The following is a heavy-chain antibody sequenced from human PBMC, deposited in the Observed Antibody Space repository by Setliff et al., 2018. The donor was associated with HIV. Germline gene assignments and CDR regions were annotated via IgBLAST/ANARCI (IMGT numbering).Heavy chain of an antibody. D-gene: IGHD3-9*01. CDR2: ITGGSGNT. CDR3: ARDGGDILTGFYRRGPFDY. J-gene: IGHJ4*02. Sequence: ASVKVSCKASGYTFISYAIHWVRQAPGQSLEWMGWITGGSGNTKYSEKFQGRVTLTRDTSASTAYMELSSLRSEDTAVYYCARDGGDILTGFYRRGPFDYWGQGTLVTVSS. CDR1: GYTFISYA. V-gene: IGHV1-3*01.